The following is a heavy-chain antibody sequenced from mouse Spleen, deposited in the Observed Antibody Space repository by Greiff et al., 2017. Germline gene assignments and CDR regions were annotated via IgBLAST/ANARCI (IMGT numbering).Heavy chain of an antibody. V-gene: IGHV5-9*04. CDR2: ISSGGGNT. Sequence: EVKVVESGGGLVKLGGSLKLSCAASGFTFSSYAMSWVRQTPEKRLEWVATISSGGGNTYYPDSVKGRFTISRDNAKNTLYLQMSSLKSEDTAMYYCAREGIYFDYWGQGTTLTVSS. CDR3: AREGIYFDY. J-gene: IGHJ2*01. CDR1: GFTFSSYA.